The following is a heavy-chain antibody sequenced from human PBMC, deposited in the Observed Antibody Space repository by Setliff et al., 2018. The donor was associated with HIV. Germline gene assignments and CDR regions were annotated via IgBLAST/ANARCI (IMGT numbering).Heavy chain of an antibody. D-gene: IGHD7-27*01. CDR3: ARDLPTPNWGFDY. CDR1: GYTFTDYF. J-gene: IGHJ4*02. V-gene: IGHV1-2*02. Sequence: ASVKVSCKSSGYTFTDYFMHWVRQAPGQGLEWMGWISPDNANTRISQRFRGSVTMTRDRSINTAYMELSSLRSENTAVYYCARDLPTPNWGFDYWGQGTLVTVSS. CDR2: ISPDNANT.